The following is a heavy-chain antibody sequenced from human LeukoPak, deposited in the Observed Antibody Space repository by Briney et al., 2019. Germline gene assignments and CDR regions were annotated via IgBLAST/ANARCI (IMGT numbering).Heavy chain of an antibody. CDR2: ISSTSSYI. CDR1: GFSISTYS. V-gene: IGHV3-21*04. Sequence: GGSLRLSCAASGFSISTYSMDWVRQAPGKGLEWVSSISSTSSYIYYADSVKGRFTISRDNAKNSLYLQMNSLRPDDSAVYYCVKDLGSAITSALALDVWGQGTTVTVSS. J-gene: IGHJ6*02. CDR3: VKDLGSAITSALALDV. D-gene: IGHD2-15*01.